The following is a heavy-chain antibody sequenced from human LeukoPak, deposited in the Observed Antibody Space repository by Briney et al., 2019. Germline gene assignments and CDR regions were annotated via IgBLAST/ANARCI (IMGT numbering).Heavy chain of an antibody. CDR2: INHSGST. CDR3: VRRTIRAARPPHGFDY. CDR1: GGSFSGYY. J-gene: IGHJ4*02. V-gene: IGHV4-34*01. D-gene: IGHD6-6*01. Sequence: SETLSLTCAVYGGSFSGYYWSWIRQPPGKGLEWIGEINHSGSTNYNPSLKSRVTISVDTSKNQFSLKLSSVTAADTAVYYCVRRTIRAARPPHGFDYWGQGTLVTVSS.